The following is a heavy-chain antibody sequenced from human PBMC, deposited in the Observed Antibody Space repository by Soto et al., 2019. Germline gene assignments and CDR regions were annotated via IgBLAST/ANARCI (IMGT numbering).Heavy chain of an antibody. J-gene: IGHJ5*02. CDR2: IYHSGST. D-gene: IGHD2-21*01. CDR1: GGSISSGGYS. Sequence: QLQLQESGSGLVKPSQTLSLTCAVSGGSISSGGYSWSWIRQPPGKGLEWIGYIYHSGSTYYNPALKSRVTISVARSKNQFSLKLSSVTAADSAVYSCAGVRGPYCGGECYLPTPNWLDPWGQGTLVTVSS. CDR3: AGVRGPYCGGECYLPTPNWLDP. V-gene: IGHV4-30-2*01.